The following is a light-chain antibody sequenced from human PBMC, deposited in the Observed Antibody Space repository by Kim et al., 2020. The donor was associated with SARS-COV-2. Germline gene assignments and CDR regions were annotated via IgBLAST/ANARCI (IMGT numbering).Light chain of an antibody. CDR1: QSVGSS. V-gene: IGKV3-11*01. CDR3: HQRSHWPPSRT. J-gene: IGKJ1*01. Sequence: EIMLTKSPVTLSLSPGERATLSCRASQSVGSSLAWYQQKPGQAPRLLIYDASNRATGIPARFSGSGSETDFTLTISSLEPEDFAVYYCHQRSHWPPSRTFGQGTKVDIK. CDR2: DAS.